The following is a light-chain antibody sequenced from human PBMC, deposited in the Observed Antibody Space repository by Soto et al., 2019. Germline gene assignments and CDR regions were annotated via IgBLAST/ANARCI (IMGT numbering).Light chain of an antibody. V-gene: IGKV1-9*01. CDR2: TAS. J-gene: IGKJ2*01. CDR1: QGISND. CDR3: QQFNNYPRT. Sequence: DIQVTQSPSFLSASVGDRVTITCRASQGISNDLAWYQQKPGRAPKLLIYTASTLHSGVPSRFSGSGSGTEFTLTISSLQPEDFATYYCQQFNNYPRTFGQGTKLEIK.